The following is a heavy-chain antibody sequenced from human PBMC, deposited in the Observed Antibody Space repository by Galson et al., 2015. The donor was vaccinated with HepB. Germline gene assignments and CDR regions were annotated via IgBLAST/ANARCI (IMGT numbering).Heavy chain of an antibody. CDR3: ARLYRQYYYGLDV. J-gene: IGHJ6*02. CDR2: IYYSGNP. Sequence: WSWIRQPPGKGLEWIGYIYYSGNPNYNPSLQSRVSLSVDTSQNQFSLKLRSVTAADTAVYYCARLYRQYYYGLDVWGQGTTVTVSS. D-gene: IGHD4-11*01. V-gene: IGHV4-59*08.